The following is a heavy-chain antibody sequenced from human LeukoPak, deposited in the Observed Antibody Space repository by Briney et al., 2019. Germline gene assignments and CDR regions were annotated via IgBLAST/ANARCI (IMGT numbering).Heavy chain of an antibody. D-gene: IGHD2-2*01. V-gene: IGHV1-69*06. CDR1: GGTFSSYA. CDR3: ARDVCSSTSCWFDP. J-gene: IGHJ5*02. CDR2: IIPIFGTA. Sequence: SVKVSCKASGGTFSSYAISWVRQAPGQGLEWMGGIIPIFGTANNAQKFQGRVTITADKSTSTAYMELSSLRSEDTAVYYCARDVCSSTSCWFDPWGQGTLVTVSS.